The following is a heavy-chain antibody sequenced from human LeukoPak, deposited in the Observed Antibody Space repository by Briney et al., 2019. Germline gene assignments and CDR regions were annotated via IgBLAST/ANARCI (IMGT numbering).Heavy chain of an antibody. CDR2: IKQDGSEK. CDR1: GFTFTNYW. J-gene: IGHJ3*02. D-gene: IGHD6-19*01. Sequence: GSLRLSCATSGFTFTNYWMVWVRQAPGKGLEWVANIKQDGSEKYYVDSVKGRFTISRDNAKNSLYLQMNSLRAEDTAVYYCAREDSSGWYLDIWGQGTLVTVSS. V-gene: IGHV3-7*01. CDR3: AREDSSGWYLDI.